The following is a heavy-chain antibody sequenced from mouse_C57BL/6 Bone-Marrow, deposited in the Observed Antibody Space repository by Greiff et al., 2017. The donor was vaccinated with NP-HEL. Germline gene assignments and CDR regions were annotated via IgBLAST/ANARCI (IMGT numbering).Heavy chain of an antibody. Sequence: QVQLQQPGAELVKPGASVKLSCKASGYTFTSYWMQWVKQRPGQGLEWIGEIDPSDSYTNYNQKFKGKATLTVDPSSSTAYMQLSSLTSEDSAVYYCAREEGNFYYYGSSYVFDYWGQGTTLTVSS. V-gene: IGHV1-50*01. D-gene: IGHD1-1*01. CDR1: GYTFTSYW. J-gene: IGHJ2*01. CDR3: AREEGNFYYYGSSYVFDY. CDR2: IDPSDSYT.